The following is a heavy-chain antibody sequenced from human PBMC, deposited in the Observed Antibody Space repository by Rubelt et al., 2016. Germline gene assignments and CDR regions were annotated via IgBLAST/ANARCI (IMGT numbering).Heavy chain of an antibody. Sequence: EVQLVESGEGLVKPGGSLRLSCAASGFTFSNAWMTWVRQAPGKGLEWVANIKQDGTEKHYVDSVKGRFTISRDNAKNSLYLQMYSLRVEDTALYDCRASGPKGGFDHWGQGTLVTVSS. CDR2: IKQDGTEK. D-gene: IGHD3-10*01. J-gene: IGHJ4*02. CDR3: RASGPKGGFDH. V-gene: IGHV3-7*01. CDR1: GFTFSNAW.